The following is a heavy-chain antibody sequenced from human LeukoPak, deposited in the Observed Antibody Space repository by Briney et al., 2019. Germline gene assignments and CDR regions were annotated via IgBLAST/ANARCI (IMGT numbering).Heavy chain of an antibody. Sequence: GGSLRLSCAASGFTVSSNYMSWVRQAPGKGLEWVSVIYSGGSTYYADSVKGRFTISRDNSKNTLYLQMNSLRAEDTAVYYCTSIAAAGGYFDYWGQGTLVTVSS. D-gene: IGHD6-13*01. CDR3: TSIAAAGGYFDY. V-gene: IGHV3-66*01. J-gene: IGHJ4*02. CDR2: IYSGGST. CDR1: GFTVSSNY.